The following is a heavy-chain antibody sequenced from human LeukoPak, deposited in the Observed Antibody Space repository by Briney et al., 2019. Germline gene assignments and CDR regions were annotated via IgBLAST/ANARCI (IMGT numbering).Heavy chain of an antibody. J-gene: IGHJ6*02. V-gene: IGHV3-7*01. D-gene: IGHD1-1*01. CDR1: GFTFSESW. Sequence: GGSLRLSCAASGFTFSESWMTWVRQVSGQGLEWVAHINHEGGGIQYVDSVKGRFTISRDNAKGSVYLQMNSLRAEDTAIYHCATYINWVAGDVWGQGTTVIVSS. CDR3: ATYINWVAGDV. CDR2: INHEGGGI.